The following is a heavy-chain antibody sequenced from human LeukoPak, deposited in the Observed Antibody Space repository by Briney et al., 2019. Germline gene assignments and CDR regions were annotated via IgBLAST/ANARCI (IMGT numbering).Heavy chain of an antibody. CDR1: GYTFTGYY. V-gene: IGHV1-2*02. CDR3: ATYSSSWRFYYYYYMDV. D-gene: IGHD6-13*01. CDR2: INPNSGGT. J-gene: IGHJ6*03. Sequence: ASVKVSCKASGYTFTGYYMHWVRQAPGQGLEWMGWINPNSGGTNYAQKFQGRVTMTRDTSISTAYMELSRLRSDDTAVYYCATYSSSWRFYYYYYMDVWGKGTTVTVSS.